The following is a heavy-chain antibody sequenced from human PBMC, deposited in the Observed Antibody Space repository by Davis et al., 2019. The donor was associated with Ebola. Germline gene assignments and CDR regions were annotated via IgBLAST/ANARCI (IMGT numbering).Heavy chain of an antibody. V-gene: IGHV4-59*01. CDR2: IYYSGST. D-gene: IGHD2-2*01. J-gene: IGHJ3*02. Sequence: PSETLSLTCTVSGGSISSYYWSWIRQPPGKGLEWIGYIYYSGSTNYNPSLKSRVTISVDTSKNQFSLKLSSVTAADTAVYYCARGYCSSTSCYFAFDIWGQGTMVTVSS. CDR3: ARGYCSSTSCYFAFDI. CDR1: GGSISSYY.